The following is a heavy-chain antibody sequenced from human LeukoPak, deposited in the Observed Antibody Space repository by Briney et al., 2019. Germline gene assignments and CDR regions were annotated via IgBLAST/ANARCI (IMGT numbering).Heavy chain of an antibody. CDR2: IGWSDSAI. Sequence: PGGSLRLSCAASGFTFSTYTMNWVRQAPGKGLEWISYIGWSDSAIFYADSVKGRFTISRDSAKNPLFLQMNSLSDENTAVYYCARAHQWSFDSWGQGILVTVSS. D-gene: IGHD2-15*01. J-gene: IGHJ4*02. CDR1: GFTFSTYT. V-gene: IGHV3-48*02. CDR3: ARAHQWSFDS.